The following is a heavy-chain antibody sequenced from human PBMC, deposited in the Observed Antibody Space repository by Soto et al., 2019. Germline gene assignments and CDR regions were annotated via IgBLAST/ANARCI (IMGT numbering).Heavy chain of an antibody. D-gene: IGHD1-7*01. J-gene: IGHJ5*02. CDR3: ARDYGTTRANWFDP. CDR1: GYTVTSYG. CDR2: ISAYNGNT. V-gene: IGHV1-18*04. Sequence: ASVKVSCKASGYTVTSYGISWVRQAPGQGLEWMGWISAYNGNTNYAQKLQGRVTMTTDTSTSTAYMELRSLRSDDTAVYYCARDYGTTRANWFDPWGQGTLVTVSS.